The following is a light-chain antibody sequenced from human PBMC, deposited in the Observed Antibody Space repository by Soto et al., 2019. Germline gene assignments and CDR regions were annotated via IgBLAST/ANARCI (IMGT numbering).Light chain of an antibody. CDR3: QQDGSSPPRIT. CDR2: GAS. J-gene: IGKJ5*01. Sequence: EIVLTQSPGTLSLSPGERATLSGRASQSVSSSYLAWSQQKPGLAPRLLIYGASSTATGIPDRFSGSRSGTYFSHTITRLEPEDFAVYYCQQDGSSPPRITFGQGTRLEIK. CDR1: QSVSSSY. V-gene: IGKV3-20*01.